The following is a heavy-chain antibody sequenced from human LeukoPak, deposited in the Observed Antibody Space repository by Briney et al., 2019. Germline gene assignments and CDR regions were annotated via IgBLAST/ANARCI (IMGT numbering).Heavy chain of an antibody. CDR1: GFTFSDYY. V-gene: IGHV3-11*04. CDR3: ARERGDLEWLLPYYFDY. Sequence: PGGSLRLSCAASGFTFSDYYMTWIRQAPGKGLEWVSYISSSSSTIYYADSVKGRFTISRDNAKNSLYLQMNSLRAEDTAVYYCARERGDLEWLLPYYFDYWGQGTLVTVSS. D-gene: IGHD3-3*01. CDR2: ISSSSSTI. J-gene: IGHJ4*02.